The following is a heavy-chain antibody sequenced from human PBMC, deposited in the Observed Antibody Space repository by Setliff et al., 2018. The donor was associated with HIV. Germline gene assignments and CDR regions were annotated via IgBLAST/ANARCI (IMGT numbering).Heavy chain of an antibody. CDR2: ISAYSGNT. J-gene: IGHJ3*02. CDR3: ARDDADTAMVIAFDI. CDR1: GYTFTSYG. V-gene: IGHV1-18*01. D-gene: IGHD5-18*01. Sequence: ASVKVSCKASGYTFTSYGISWVRQAPGQGLEWMGWISAYSGNTNYAQKIQGRVTMTTDTSTSTAYMELRSLRSDDTAVYYCARDDADTAMVIAFDIWGQGAMVTVSS.